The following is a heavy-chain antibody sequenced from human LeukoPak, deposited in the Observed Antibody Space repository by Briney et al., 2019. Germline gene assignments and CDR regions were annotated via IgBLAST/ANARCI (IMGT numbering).Heavy chain of an antibody. J-gene: IGHJ6*03. D-gene: IGHD4-11*01. CDR1: GFTFSNAW. V-gene: IGHV3-15*01. CDR3: TTEKDSNYYYYYYMDV. CDR2: IKSKTDGGTT. Sequence: GGSLRLSCAASGFTFSNAWMSWVRQAPGKGLEWVGRIKSKTDGGTTDYAAPVKGRFTISRDDSKNTLYLQMNSLKTEDTAVYYCTTEKDSNYYYYYYMDVWGKGTTVTVSS.